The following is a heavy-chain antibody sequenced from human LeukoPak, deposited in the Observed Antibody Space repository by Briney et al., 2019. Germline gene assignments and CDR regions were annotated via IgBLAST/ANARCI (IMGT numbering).Heavy chain of an antibody. V-gene: IGHV4-34*01. CDR1: GGSFSGYY. J-gene: IGHJ3*02. Sequence: SETLSLTCAVYGGSFSGYYWSWIRQPPGKGLEWIGEINHSGSTNYNPSLKSRVTISVDTHTNQFSLKLSSVTAADTAVYYCARLGITTPLNAFDIWGQGTMVTVSS. CDR2: INHSGST. D-gene: IGHD1-7*01. CDR3: ARLGITTPLNAFDI.